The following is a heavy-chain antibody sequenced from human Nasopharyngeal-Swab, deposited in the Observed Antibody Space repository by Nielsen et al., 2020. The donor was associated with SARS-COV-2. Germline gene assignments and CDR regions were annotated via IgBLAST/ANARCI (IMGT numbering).Heavy chain of an antibody. CDR2: ISYDGSNK. Sequence: GGSLRLSCAASGFTFSSYGMHWVRKAPGKGLEWVAVISYDGSNKYYADSVKGRFTISRDNSKNTLYLQMNSLRAEDTAVYYCAKGLGSGSYYNWVYFDYWGQGTLVTVSS. CDR3: AKGLGSGSYYNWVYFDY. CDR1: GFTFSSYG. D-gene: IGHD3-10*01. J-gene: IGHJ4*02. V-gene: IGHV3-30*18.